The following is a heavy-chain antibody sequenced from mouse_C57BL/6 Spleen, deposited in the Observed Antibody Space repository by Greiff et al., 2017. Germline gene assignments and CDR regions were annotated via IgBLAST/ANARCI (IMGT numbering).Heavy chain of an antibody. CDR2: IDPETGGT. V-gene: IGHV1-15*01. CDR1: GYTFTDYE. CDR3: TRSRD. Sequence: VKLMESGAELVRPGASVTLSCKASGYTFTDYEMHWVKQTPVHGLEWIGAIDPETGGTAYNQKFKGKAILTADKSSSTAYMELRSLTSEDSAVYYCTRSRDWGQGTTLTVSS. J-gene: IGHJ2*01.